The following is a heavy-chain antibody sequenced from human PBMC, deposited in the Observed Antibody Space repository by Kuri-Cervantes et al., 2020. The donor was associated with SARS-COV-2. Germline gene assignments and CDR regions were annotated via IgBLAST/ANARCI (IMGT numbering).Heavy chain of an antibody. D-gene: IGHD4-11*01. Sequence: LRLSCTVSGGSISSGDYYWSWIRQPPGKGLEWIGYIYYSGSTYYSPSLKSRVTISVDTSKNQFSLKLSSVTAADTAVYYCARGWTTVTTPYFDYWGQGTLVTVSS. CDR3: ARGWTTVTTPYFDY. V-gene: IGHV4-30-4*08. J-gene: IGHJ4*02. CDR1: GGSISSGDYY. CDR2: IYYSGST.